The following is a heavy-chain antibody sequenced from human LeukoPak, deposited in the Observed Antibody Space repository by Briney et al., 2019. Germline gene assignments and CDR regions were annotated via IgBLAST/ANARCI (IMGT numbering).Heavy chain of an antibody. Sequence: PSETLSLTCTVSGGSISSSSYYWGWIRQPPGKGLEWIGSIYYSGSTYYNPSLKSRVTISVDTSKNQFSLKLSSVTAADTAVYYCARDLPYYYDSSQWFDPWGQGTLVTVSS. CDR3: ARDLPYYYDSSQWFDP. CDR1: GGSISSSSYY. V-gene: IGHV4-39*02. D-gene: IGHD3-22*01. J-gene: IGHJ5*02. CDR2: IYYSGST.